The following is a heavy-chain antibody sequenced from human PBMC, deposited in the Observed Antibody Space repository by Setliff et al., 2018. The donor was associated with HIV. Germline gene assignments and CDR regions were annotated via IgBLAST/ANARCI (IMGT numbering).Heavy chain of an antibody. Sequence: SETLSLTCTVSGGSISSYYWSWIRQPPGKGLEWIGYIYYSGSTNYNPSLKSRVTISVDTSKNHFSLKLSAVTAADTAVYYFARGSRGSRYAYYYYYLDVWGKGTTVTVSS. CDR1: GGSISSYY. CDR3: ARGSRGSRYAYYYYYLDV. V-gene: IGHV4-59*01. CDR2: IYYSGST. J-gene: IGHJ6*03. D-gene: IGHD2-2*01.